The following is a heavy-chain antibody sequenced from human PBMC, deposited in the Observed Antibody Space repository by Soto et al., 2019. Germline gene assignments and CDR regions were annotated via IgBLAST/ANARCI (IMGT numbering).Heavy chain of an antibody. CDR1: GGTFSSYA. D-gene: IGHD6-19*01. J-gene: IGHJ6*02. CDR2: IIPIFGTA. V-gene: IGHV1-69*13. CDR3: ARDLGSGWYYYYYGMDV. Sequence: SVKVSCKASGGTFSSYAISWVRQAPGQGLEWMGGIIPIFGTANYAQKFQGRVTITADESTSTAYMELSSLRSEDTAVYYCARDLGSGWYYYYYGMDVWGQGTTVTV.